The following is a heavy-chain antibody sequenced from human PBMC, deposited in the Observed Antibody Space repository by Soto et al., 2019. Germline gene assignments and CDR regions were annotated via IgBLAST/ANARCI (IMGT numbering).Heavy chain of an antibody. CDR2: MNPNSGNT. J-gene: IGHJ6*02. CDR3: ARDMVVAATPYYYGMDV. D-gene: IGHD2-15*01. V-gene: IGHV1-8*01. CDR1: GYTLTSYD. Sequence: QVQLVQSGAEVKKPGASVKVSCKASGYTLTSYDINWVRQATGQGLEWMGWMNPNSGNTGYAQKFQGRVTMTRNTSISTAYMELSSLRSEDTAVYYCARDMVVAATPYYYGMDVWGQGTTVTVSS.